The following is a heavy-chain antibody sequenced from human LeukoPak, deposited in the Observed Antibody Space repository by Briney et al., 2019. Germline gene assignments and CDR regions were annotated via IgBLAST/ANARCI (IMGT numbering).Heavy chain of an antibody. CDR3: ARGRGPYGWFDP. V-gene: IGHV3-74*01. D-gene: IGHD3-10*01. J-gene: IGHJ5*01. CDR2: INSDGSNT. Sequence: PGGSLRLSCAASGFTSSSYWMHWVRQAPGKGLVWVSRINSDGSNTNYADSVKGRSTISRDNAKNTVYLQMNSLRAEDTAVYYCARGRGPYGWFDPWGQGTTVTVSS. CDR1: GFTSSSYW.